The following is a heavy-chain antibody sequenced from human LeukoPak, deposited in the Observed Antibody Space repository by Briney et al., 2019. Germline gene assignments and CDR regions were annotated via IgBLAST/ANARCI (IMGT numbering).Heavy chain of an antibody. CDR3: TRVGYIDEGIDY. CDR1: GFMLSSTW. CDR2: INSDATST. V-gene: IGHV3-74*01. D-gene: IGHD5-24*01. J-gene: IGHJ4*02. Sequence: GGSLRLSCAASGFMLSSTWMHWVRQAPGKGLVWVSRINSDATSTSYADSVRGRFTISRDNAKNSLYLQMNSLRAEDTAIYYCTRVGYIDEGIDYWGQGTLVTVSS.